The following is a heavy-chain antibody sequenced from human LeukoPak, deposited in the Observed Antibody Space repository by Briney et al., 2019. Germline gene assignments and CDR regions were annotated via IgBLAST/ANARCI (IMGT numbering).Heavy chain of an antibody. CDR3: TTPVVYCSSTSCYDWFDP. Sequence: ASVKVSCKASGYTFTGYYMHWVRQAPGQGLEWMGWINPNSGGTNYAQKFQGRVTMTRDTSISTAYMELSRLRSDDTAVYYCTTPVVYCSSTSCYDWFDPWGQGTLVTVSP. CDR2: INPNSGGT. CDR1: GYTFTGYY. V-gene: IGHV1-2*02. J-gene: IGHJ5*02. D-gene: IGHD2-2*01.